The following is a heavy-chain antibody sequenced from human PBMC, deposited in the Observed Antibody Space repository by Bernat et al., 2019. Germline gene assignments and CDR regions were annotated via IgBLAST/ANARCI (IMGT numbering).Heavy chain of an antibody. V-gene: IGHV3-33*01. CDR1: GFTFSSYG. J-gene: IGHJ6*02. Sequence: QVQLVESGGGVVQPGRSLRLSCAASGFTFSSYGMHWVRQAPGKGLEWVAVIWYDGSNKYYADSVKGRFTISRDNSKNTLYLQMNSLRAEDTAVYYCARVSLYGAPASAMDVWGQGTTVTVSS. D-gene: IGHD4-17*01. CDR2: IWYDGSNK. CDR3: ARVSLYGAPASAMDV.